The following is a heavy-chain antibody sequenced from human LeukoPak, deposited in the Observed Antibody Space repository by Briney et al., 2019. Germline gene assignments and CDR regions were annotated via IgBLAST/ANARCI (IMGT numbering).Heavy chain of an antibody. CDR3: ARDISYYGGYFDY. D-gene: IGHD1-26*01. Sequence: GRPLRLSCAASGFTFSSYAMHWVRQAPGKGLEWVAVISYDGSNKYYADSVKGRFTISRDNSKNTLYLQMNSLRAEDTAVYYCARDISYYGGYFDYWGQGTLVTVSS. CDR2: ISYDGSNK. CDR1: GFTFSSYA. V-gene: IGHV3-30-3*01. J-gene: IGHJ4*02.